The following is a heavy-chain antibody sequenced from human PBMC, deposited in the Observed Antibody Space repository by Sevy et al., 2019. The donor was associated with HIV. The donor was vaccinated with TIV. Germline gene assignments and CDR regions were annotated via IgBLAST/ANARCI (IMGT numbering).Heavy chain of an antibody. J-gene: IGHJ3*02. Sequence: GGSLRLSCAASGFTFSDHYMDWVRQAPGKGLEWVGRTRNKANSYTTEYAASVKGRFTISRDDSKNQLYRQMNSLKTEDTAVYYCAVSLWFVELSDNDAFDIWGQGTMVTVSS. CDR2: TRNKANSYTT. CDR3: AVSLWFVELSDNDAFDI. CDR1: GFTFSDHY. D-gene: IGHD3-10*01. V-gene: IGHV3-72*01.